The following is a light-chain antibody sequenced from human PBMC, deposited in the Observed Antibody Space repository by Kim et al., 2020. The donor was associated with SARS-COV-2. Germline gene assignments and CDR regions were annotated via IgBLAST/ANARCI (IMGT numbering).Light chain of an antibody. CDR2: QDS. J-gene: IGLJ3*02. Sequence: SYELTQPPSVSVSPGQTASITCSGDKLGDKYACWYQQKPGQSPVVVIYQDSKRPSGIPERFSGSNSGNTATLTISGTQAMDEADYYCQAWDSSTVWVFVG. CDR3: QAWDSSTVWV. CDR1: KLGDKY. V-gene: IGLV3-1*01.